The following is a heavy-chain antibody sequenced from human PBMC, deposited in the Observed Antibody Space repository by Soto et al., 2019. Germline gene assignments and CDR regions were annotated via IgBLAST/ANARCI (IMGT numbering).Heavy chain of an antibody. CDR3: ARDFGYPWFDP. J-gene: IGHJ5*02. CDR1: GFTFSSYG. Sequence: PGGSLRLSCAASGFTFSSYGMHWVRQAPGKGLEWVAVIWYDGSNKYYADSVKGRFTISRDNSKNTLYLQMNSLRAEDTAVYYCARDFGYPWFDPWGQGTLVTVSS. V-gene: IGHV3-33*01. CDR2: IWYDGSNK. D-gene: IGHD6-25*01.